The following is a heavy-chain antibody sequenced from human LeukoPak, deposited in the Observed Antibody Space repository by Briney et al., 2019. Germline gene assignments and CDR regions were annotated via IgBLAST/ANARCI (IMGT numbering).Heavy chain of an antibody. CDR2: IRSKADNYAT. J-gene: IGHJ4*02. Sequence: GGSLRLFCAASGFTFSGSPILWVRQASGKGLEWVGRIRSKADNYATAYAASVQGRCTISRDDSKSTAYLQLNSLKTEDTAVYYCTQSNYWGQGALVTVSS. CDR1: GFTFSGSP. CDR3: TQSNY. V-gene: IGHV3-73*01.